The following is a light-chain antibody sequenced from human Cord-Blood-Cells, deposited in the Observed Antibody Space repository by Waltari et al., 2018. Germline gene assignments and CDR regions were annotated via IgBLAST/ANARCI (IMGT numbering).Light chain of an antibody. CDR2: WAS. V-gene: IGKV4-1*01. CDR1: QSVLYSSNNKNY. CDR3: QQYYSTPPT. J-gene: IGKJ1*01. Sequence: DIVMTQSPDSLAVSLGERAVNNCKSSQSVLYSSNNKNYLAWYQQKPGQPPKLPIYWASTRESGVPDRFSGSGSGTDFTLTISSLQAEDVAVYYCQQYYSTPPTFGQGTKVEIK.